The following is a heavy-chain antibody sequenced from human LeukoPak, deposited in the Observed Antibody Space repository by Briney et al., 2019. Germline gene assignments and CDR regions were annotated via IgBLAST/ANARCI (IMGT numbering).Heavy chain of an antibody. Sequence: GASVKLCCKGSGGSLSSFALNWVRQTPGQGLEWMGVIIPIFGSTNYAQKFQVRVTITTDESTNTAYMELNSLRSEDTGVYYCARVMVVAGNGGYFLYWGQGTLVTVSS. CDR1: GGSLSSFA. CDR2: IIPIFGST. J-gene: IGHJ1*01. D-gene: IGHD2-15*01. CDR3: ARVMVVAGNGGYFLY. V-gene: IGHV1-69*05.